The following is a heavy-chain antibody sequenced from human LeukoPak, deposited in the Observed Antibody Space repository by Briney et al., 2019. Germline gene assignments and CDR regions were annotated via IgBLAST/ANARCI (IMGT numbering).Heavy chain of an antibody. CDR1: GGSISSAGYS. D-gene: IGHD1-1*01. CDR3: ARASGYNIDY. Sequence: SQTLSLTCAVSGGSISSAGYSWSWIRQPPGKGLEWIGYIYHSGSTYYNSSLKSRVTISVDRSKNQFSLKLTSVTAADTAVHYCARASGYNIDYWGQGTLVTVSS. V-gene: IGHV4-30-2*01. CDR2: IYHSGST. J-gene: IGHJ4*02.